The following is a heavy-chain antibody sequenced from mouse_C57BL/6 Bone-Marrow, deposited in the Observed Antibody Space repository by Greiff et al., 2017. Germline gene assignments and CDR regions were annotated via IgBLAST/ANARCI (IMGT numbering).Heavy chain of an antibody. Sequence: EVKLVESEGGLVQPGSSMKLSCTASGFTFSDYYMAWVRQVPEKGLEWVANINYDGSSTYYLDSLKSRFIISRDNAKNILYLQMSRLKSEDTATYYCARDRGDYWGQGTTLTVSS. CDR1: GFTFSDYY. J-gene: IGHJ2*01. CDR2: INYDGSST. CDR3: ARDRGDY. V-gene: IGHV5-16*01.